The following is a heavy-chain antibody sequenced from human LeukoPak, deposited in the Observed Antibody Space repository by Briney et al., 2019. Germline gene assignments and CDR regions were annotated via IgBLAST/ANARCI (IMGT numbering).Heavy chain of an antibody. CDR1: GFTFSNAW. J-gene: IGHJ4*02. V-gene: IGHV3-15*01. D-gene: IGHD1-7*01. Sequence: GSLRLSCAASGFTFSNAWMSWVRQAPGKGLEWVGRIKSKTDGGTTDYAAPVKGRFTISRDDSKNTLYLQMNSLKTEDTAVYYCTGGAVNWNYEIDYWGQGTLVTVSS. CDR2: IKSKTDGGTT. CDR3: TGGAVNWNYEIDY.